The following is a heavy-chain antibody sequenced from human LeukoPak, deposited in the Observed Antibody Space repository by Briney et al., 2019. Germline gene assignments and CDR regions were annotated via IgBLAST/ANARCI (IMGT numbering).Heavy chain of an antibody. J-gene: IGHJ5*02. V-gene: IGHV4-34*01. CDR2: INHSGST. CDR3: ARVSGSSSWYFSVRWFDP. D-gene: IGHD6-13*01. CDR1: GGSFSGYY. Sequence: SETLSLTCAVYGGSFSGYYWSWIRQPPGKGLEWIGEINHSGSTNYNPSHKSRVTISVDTSKNQFSLKLSSVTAADTAVYYCARVSGSSSWYFSVRWFDPWGQGTLVTVSS.